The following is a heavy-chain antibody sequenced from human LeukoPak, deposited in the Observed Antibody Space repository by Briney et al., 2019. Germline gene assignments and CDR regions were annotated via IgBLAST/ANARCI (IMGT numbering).Heavy chain of an antibody. CDR3: ARSLAGRYYYYGMDV. CDR1: GGSISSYY. D-gene: IGHD6-19*01. CDR2: IYYSGST. Sequence: PSETLSLTCTVSGGSISSYYWCWIRQPPGKGLEWIGYIYYSGSTNYNPSLKSRVTISVDTSKNQFSLKLSSVTAADTAVYYCARSLAGRYYYYGMDVWGQGTTVTVSS. V-gene: IGHV4-59*08. J-gene: IGHJ6*02.